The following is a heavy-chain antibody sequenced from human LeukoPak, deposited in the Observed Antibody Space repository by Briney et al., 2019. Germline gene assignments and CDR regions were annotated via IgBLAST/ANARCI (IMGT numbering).Heavy chain of an antibody. J-gene: IGHJ4*02. CDR3: ARDICSSTSCYYFDY. CDR2: ISSSGSTI. D-gene: IGHD2-2*01. Sequence: SGGSLRLSCAASGFTFSDYYMSWIRQAPGKGLEWVSYISSSGSTIYYADSVKRRFTISRDNAKNSLYLQMNSPRAEDTAVYYCARDICSSTSCYYFDYWGQGTLVTVSS. V-gene: IGHV3-11*01. CDR1: GFTFSDYY.